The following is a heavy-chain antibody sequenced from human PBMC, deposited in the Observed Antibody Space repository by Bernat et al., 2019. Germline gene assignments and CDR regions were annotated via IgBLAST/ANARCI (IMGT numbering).Heavy chain of an antibody. CDR1: GFTFSSYW. D-gene: IGHD4-17*01. CDR3: ARRFDYGDYLSPFDY. J-gene: IGHJ4*02. Sequence: EVQLVESGGGLVQPGGSLRLSCAASGFTFSSYWMSWVRQAPGKGLEWVANIKQDGSEKYYVDSVQGRFTISRDNAKNSLYLQMNSLTAEDTAVYYCARRFDYGDYLSPFDYWGQGTLVTVSS. CDR2: IKQDGSEK. V-gene: IGHV3-7*01.